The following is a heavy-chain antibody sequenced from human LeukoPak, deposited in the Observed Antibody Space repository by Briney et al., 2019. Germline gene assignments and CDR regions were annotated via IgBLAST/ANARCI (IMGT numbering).Heavy chain of an antibody. CDR1: GYAFTGYY. Sequence: WASVKVSCKASGYAFTGYYMHWVRQAPGQGLEWMGWINPNSGGTNYAQKFQGWVTMTRDTSISTAYMELSRLRSDDTAVYYCARDLVGSSWTRFDYWGQGTLVTVSS. CDR2: INPNSGGT. D-gene: IGHD6-13*01. CDR3: ARDLVGSSWTRFDY. J-gene: IGHJ4*02. V-gene: IGHV1-2*04.